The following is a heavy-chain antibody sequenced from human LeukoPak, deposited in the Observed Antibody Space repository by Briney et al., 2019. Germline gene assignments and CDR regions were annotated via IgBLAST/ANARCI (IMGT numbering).Heavy chain of an antibody. Sequence: PSETLSLTCTVSGGSISSYYWSWIRQPAGKGLEWIGRIYTSGSTNYNPSLKSRVTMSVDTSKNQFSLKLSSVTAADTAVYYCARGSYSSGWYIPFDYWGQGTLVTVSS. CDR2: IYTSGST. D-gene: IGHD6-19*01. V-gene: IGHV4-4*07. CDR3: ARGSYSSGWYIPFDY. J-gene: IGHJ4*02. CDR1: GGSISSYY.